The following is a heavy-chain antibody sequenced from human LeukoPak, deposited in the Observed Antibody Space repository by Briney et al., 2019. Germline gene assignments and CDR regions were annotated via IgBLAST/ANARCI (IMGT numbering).Heavy chain of an antibody. CDR3: ARASSWSAFDI. D-gene: IGHD6-13*01. V-gene: IGHV3-48*03. Sequence: GGSLRLSCAASGFTFSSYEMNWVRQAPGKGLEWVSYISSSGSTIYYADSAKGRFTISRDNAKNSLYLQMNSLRAEDTAVYYCARASSWSAFDIWGQGTMVTVSS. J-gene: IGHJ3*02. CDR1: GFTFSSYE. CDR2: ISSSGSTI.